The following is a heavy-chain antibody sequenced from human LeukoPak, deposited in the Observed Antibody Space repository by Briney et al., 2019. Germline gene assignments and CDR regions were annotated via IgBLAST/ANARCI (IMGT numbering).Heavy chain of an antibody. J-gene: IGHJ4*02. Sequence: PGGSLRLSCAASGXTFSSYEMNWVRQAPGKGLEWLSYISSRGSTIYYADSVKGRFTISRDNAKNSLYLQMNSLRAEDTAVYYCARGVFLYYFDYWGQGTLVTVSS. V-gene: IGHV3-48*03. CDR2: ISSRGSTI. CDR1: GXTFSSYE. D-gene: IGHD2/OR15-2a*01. CDR3: ARGVFLYYFDY.